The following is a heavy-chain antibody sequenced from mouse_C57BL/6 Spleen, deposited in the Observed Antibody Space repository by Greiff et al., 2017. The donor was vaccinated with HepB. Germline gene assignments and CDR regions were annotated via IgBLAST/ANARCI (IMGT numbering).Heavy chain of an antibody. V-gene: IGHV1-66*01. D-gene: IGHD2-5*01. Sequence: VKVVESGPELVKPGASVKISCKASGYSFTSYYIHWVKQRPGQGLEWIGWIYPGSGNTKYNEKFKGKATLTADTSSSTAYMQLSSLTSEDSAVYYCARSDSYYSNYVAYWGQGTLVTVSA. CDR2: IYPGSGNT. CDR3: ARSDSYYSNYVAY. CDR1: GYSFTSYY. J-gene: IGHJ3*01.